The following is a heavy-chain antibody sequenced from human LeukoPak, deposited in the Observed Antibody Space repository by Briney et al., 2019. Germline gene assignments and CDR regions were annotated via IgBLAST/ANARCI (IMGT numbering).Heavy chain of an antibody. CDR3: ARWGGDSSPDAFDI. V-gene: IGHV1-2*02. CDR2: INPNSGGT. CDR1: GYTFTGYY. Sequence: ASVKVSCKASGYTFTGYYMRWVRQAPGQGLEWMGWINPNSGGTNYAQKFQGRVTMTRDTSISTAYMELSRLRSDDTAVYYCARWGGDSSPDAFDIWGQGTMVTVSS. J-gene: IGHJ3*02. D-gene: IGHD6-13*01.